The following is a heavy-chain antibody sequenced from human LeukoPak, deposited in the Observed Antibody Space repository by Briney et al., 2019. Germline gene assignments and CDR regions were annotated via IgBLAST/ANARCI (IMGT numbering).Heavy chain of an antibody. V-gene: IGHV1-69*01. D-gene: IGHD3-10*01. J-gene: IGHJ4*02. CDR1: GGTFSSYA. Sequence: SVKVSCKASGGTFSSYAISWVRQAPGQGLEWMGGIIPIFGTANYAQRFQGRVTITADESTSTAYMELSSLRSEDTAVYYCASQYYYGSGSYYHFDYWGQGTLVTVSS. CDR3: ASQYYYGSGSYYHFDY. CDR2: IIPIFGTA.